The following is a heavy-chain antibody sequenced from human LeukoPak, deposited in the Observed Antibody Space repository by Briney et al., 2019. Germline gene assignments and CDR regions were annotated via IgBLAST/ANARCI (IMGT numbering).Heavy chain of an antibody. CDR2: INHSGST. Sequence: PSETLSLTCAVYGGPFSGYYWSWIRQPPGKGLEWIGEINHSGSTNYNPSLKSRVTISVDTSKNQFSLKLSSVTAADTAVYYCARAYNWNPFDYWGQGTLVTVSS. V-gene: IGHV4-34*01. CDR1: GGPFSGYY. D-gene: IGHD1-20*01. CDR3: ARAYNWNPFDY. J-gene: IGHJ4*02.